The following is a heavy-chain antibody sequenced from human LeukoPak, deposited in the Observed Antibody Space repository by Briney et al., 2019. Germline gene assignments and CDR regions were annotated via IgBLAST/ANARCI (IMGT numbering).Heavy chain of an antibody. CDR1: GYTFTSYD. CDR2: MNPNSGNT. CDR3: ARGIGYFDWSEPDY. Sequence: ASVKVSCKASGYTFTSYDINWVRQATGQGLEWMGWMNPNSGNTGLAQKFQGRVTMTRTTSISTAYMELSSLRSEDTAVYYCARGIGYFDWSEPDYWGQGTLVTVSS. V-gene: IGHV1-8*01. D-gene: IGHD3-9*01. J-gene: IGHJ4*02.